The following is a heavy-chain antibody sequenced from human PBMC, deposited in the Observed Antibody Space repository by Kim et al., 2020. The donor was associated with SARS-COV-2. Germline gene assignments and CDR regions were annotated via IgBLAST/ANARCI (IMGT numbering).Heavy chain of an antibody. V-gene: IGHV3-53*01. CDR3: ERGGPHRSSQGDYFDN. CDR1: GFIVSIKY. CDR2: IYSGGST. Sequence: GGSLRLSCAASGFIVSIKYMSWVRQAPGKGLERVPVIYSGGSTFYADSVKGRFTISRDNSKNTLYIQMNSLRAEDTAVYYGERGGPHRSSQGDYFDNWG. J-gene: IGHJ4*01. D-gene: IGHD6-13*01.